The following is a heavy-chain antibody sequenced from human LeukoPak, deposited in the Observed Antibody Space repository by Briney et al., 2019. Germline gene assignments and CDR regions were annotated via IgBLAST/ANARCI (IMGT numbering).Heavy chain of an antibody. CDR1: GFTFSSYA. CDR3: ASAMIVVVKHDAFDI. J-gene: IGHJ3*02. D-gene: IGHD3-22*01. Sequence: GGSLRLSCAASGFTFSSYAMSWVRQAPGKGLEWVSAISGSGGSTYYADSVKGRFAISRDNSKNTLYLQMNSLRAEDTAVYYCASAMIVVVKHDAFDIWGQGTMVTVSS. CDR2: ISGSGGST. V-gene: IGHV3-23*01.